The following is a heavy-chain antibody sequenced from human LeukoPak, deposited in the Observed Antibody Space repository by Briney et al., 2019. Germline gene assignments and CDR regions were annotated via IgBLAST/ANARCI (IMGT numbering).Heavy chain of an antibody. D-gene: IGHD4-17*01. CDR3: ARVGTNTVTTPRYYYYGMDV. V-gene: IGHV4-59*01. CDR1: GGSISSYY. CDR2: IYYSGST. Sequence: SETLSLTCTGSGGSISSYYWSWIRQPPGKGLEWIGYIYYSGSTNYNPSLKSRVTISVDTSKNQFSLKLSSVTAAHKAVYYCARVGTNTVTTPRYYYYGMDVWGQGTTVTVSS. J-gene: IGHJ6*02.